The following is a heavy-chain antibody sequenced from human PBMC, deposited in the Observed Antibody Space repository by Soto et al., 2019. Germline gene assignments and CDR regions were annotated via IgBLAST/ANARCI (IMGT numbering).Heavy chain of an antibody. J-gene: IGHJ3*02. CDR3: ASKRLHLGEPFDI. V-gene: IGHV1-46*03. CDR1: GYTFTSYY. CDR2: INPSGGST. Sequence: AASVKVSCKASGYTFTSYYMHWVRQAPGQGLEWMGIINPSGGSTSYAQKFQGRVTMTRDTSTSTVYMELSSLRSEDTAVYYCASKRLHLGEPFDIWGQGTMVTVSS. D-gene: IGHD3-16*01.